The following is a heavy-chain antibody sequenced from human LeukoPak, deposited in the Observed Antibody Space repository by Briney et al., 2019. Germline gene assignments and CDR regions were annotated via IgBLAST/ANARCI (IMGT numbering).Heavy chain of an antibody. V-gene: IGHV4-38-2*01. CDR2: IYHSGST. CDR1: GYSHSSGYY. D-gene: IGHD3-22*01. Sequence: PSETLSLTCAVSGYSHSSGYYWGWIRQPPGKGLEWIGSIYHSGSTYYNPSLKRRGTIAVDTSNNQFSLKLSSVTAADTAVYYCARHTASGYYDSSGYYPLPFDYWGQGTLVTVSS. CDR3: ARHTASGYYDSSGYYPLPFDY. J-gene: IGHJ4*02.